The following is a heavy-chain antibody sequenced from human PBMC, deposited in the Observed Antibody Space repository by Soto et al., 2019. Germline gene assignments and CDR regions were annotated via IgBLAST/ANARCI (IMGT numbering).Heavy chain of an antibody. CDR3: ARSSGYDCGVYDPFDY. D-gene: IGHD4-17*01. Sequence: EVQLVESGGGLVQPGGSLRLSCAASGFTFSSYSMNWVRQAPGKGLEWVSYISSSSSTIYYADSVKGRFTISRDNAKNSLYLKMNSLCAWDTAVYYCARSSGYDCGVYDPFDYWGQGTLFTVSS. CDR1: GFTFSSYS. V-gene: IGHV3-48*01. CDR2: ISSSSSTI. J-gene: IGHJ4*02.